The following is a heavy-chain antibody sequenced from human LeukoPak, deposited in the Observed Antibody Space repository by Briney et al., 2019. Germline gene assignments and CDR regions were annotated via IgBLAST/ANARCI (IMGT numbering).Heavy chain of an antibody. Sequence: ASVKVSCKASGYAFTSYGISWVRQAPGQGLEWMGRIIPIFGTANYAQKFQGRVTITTDESTSTAYMELSSLRSEDTAVYYCAKDSDFWSGYYPWGQGTLVTVSS. J-gene: IGHJ5*02. D-gene: IGHD3-3*01. CDR3: AKDSDFWSGYYP. V-gene: IGHV1-69*05. CDR1: GYAFTSYG. CDR2: IIPIFGTA.